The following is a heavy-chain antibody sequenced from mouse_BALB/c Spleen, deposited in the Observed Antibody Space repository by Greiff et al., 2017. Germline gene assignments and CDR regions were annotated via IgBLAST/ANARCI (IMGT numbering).Heavy chain of an antibody. Sequence: VQLQQSGAELARPGASVKLSCKASGYTFTSYWMQWVKQRPGQGLEWIGAIYAGDGDTRYTQKFKGKATLTADKSSSTAYMQLSSLASEDSAVYYCAGDWFDYWGQGTTLTVSS. CDR2: IYAGDGDT. CDR3: AGDWFDY. D-gene: IGHD3-3*01. V-gene: IGHV1-87*01. J-gene: IGHJ2*01. CDR1: GYTFTSYW.